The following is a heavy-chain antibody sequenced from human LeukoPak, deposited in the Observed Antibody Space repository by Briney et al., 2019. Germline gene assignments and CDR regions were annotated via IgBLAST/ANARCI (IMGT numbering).Heavy chain of an antibody. J-gene: IGHJ3*02. CDR3: ARYIVSYPHDAFDI. V-gene: IGHV4-38-2*02. CDR2: IYHSGST. CDR1: GYSISSGYY. D-gene: IGHD1-26*01. Sequence: SETLSLTCTVSGYSISSGYYWGWIRQPPGKGLEWIGSIYHSGSTSYNPSLKSRVTISVDTSKKQFSLKLSSVTAADTAFYYCARYIVSYPHDAFDIWGQGTMVTVSS.